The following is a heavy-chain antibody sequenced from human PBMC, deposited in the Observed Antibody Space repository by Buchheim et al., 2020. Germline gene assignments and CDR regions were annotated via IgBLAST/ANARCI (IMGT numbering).Heavy chain of an antibody. CDR1: GGSFSGYY. CDR3: ARGYDFWSGNYYYMDV. Sequence: QVQLQQWGAGLLKPSETLSLTCAVYGGSFSGYYWSWIRQPPGKGLEWIGEINHSGSTNYNPSLKRRVTISVDTSKNQFSLKLSSVTAADTAVYYCARGYDFWSGNYYYMDVWGKGTT. V-gene: IGHV4-34*01. D-gene: IGHD3-3*01. CDR2: INHSGST. J-gene: IGHJ6*03.